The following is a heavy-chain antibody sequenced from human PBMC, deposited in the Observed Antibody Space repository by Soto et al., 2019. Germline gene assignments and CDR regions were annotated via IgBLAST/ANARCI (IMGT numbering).Heavy chain of an antibody. CDR2: INHSGST. D-gene: IGHD3-16*02. Sequence: QVQLQQWGAGLLKPSETLSLTCAVYGGSFSGYYWSWIRQPPGKGLEWIGEINHSGSTNYNPSLKSRVTISVDTSKNQFSLKLSSVTAAATAVYYCASEYYDYVWGSYPHDYWGQGTLVTVSS. J-gene: IGHJ4*02. CDR3: ASEYYDYVWGSYPHDY. CDR1: GGSFSGYY. V-gene: IGHV4-34*01.